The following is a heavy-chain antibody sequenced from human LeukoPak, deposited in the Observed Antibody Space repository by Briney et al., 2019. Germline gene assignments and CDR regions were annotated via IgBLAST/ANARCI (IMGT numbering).Heavy chain of an antibody. CDR3: AKGTGRYWTFFDY. J-gene: IGHJ4*02. V-gene: IGHV3-9*01. Sequence: SLRLSCAASGFTFDEFAMHWVREAPGKGLEGFSGMSWNSGSVDYAASVKGRFTISRDNAKNSLYLQMNSLTTEDTALYYCAKGTGRYWTFFDYGGQGILVTVSS. CDR2: MSWNSGSV. CDR1: GFTFDEFA. D-gene: IGHD1-26*01.